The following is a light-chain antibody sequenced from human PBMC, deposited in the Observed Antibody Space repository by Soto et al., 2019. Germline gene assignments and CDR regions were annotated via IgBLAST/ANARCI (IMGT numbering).Light chain of an antibody. CDR2: EVS. V-gene: IGLV2-14*01. CDR3: SSYVSYSTFVV. Sequence: QSALTQPASVSGSPGQSITISCTGTSRDVGGYNYVSWHQQHPDKAPKVIITEVSNRPSGVSDRFSGSKSGNTASLTISGLQAEDEADYYCSSYVSYSTFVVFGGGTKVTVL. J-gene: IGLJ2*01. CDR1: SRDVGGYNY.